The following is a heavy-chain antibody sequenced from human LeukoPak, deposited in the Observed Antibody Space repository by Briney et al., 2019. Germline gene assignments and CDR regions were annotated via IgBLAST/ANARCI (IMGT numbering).Heavy chain of an antibody. CDR1: GFSFSSYN. J-gene: IGHJ6*03. CDR3: ARDFARDDYYYYYMDV. CDR2: ITTSSTYT. V-gene: IGHV3-21*01. Sequence: GGSLRLSCEASGFSFSSYNMDWVRQTPGKGLEWISSITTSSTYTFYADSVKGRFTISRDNAKNSLYLQMNSLRAEDTAVYYCARDFARDDYYYYYMDVWGKGTTVTVSS.